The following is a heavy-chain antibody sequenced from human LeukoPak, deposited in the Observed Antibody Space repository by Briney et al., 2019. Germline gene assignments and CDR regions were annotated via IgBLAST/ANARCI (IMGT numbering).Heavy chain of an antibody. CDR2: ISGSGGST. CDR3: AKQTYLVTSTPFDY. Sequence: GESLRLSCAACGFPFSRYGMSGVRQATGEGLEWVSAISGSGGSTYYADSVKGRFTISRDNAKNTLYLQTNSLRAEDTAVYYCAKQTYLVTSTPFDYWGQGTLVTVSS. V-gene: IGHV3-23*01. D-gene: IGHD2-21*02. CDR1: GFPFSRYG. J-gene: IGHJ4*02.